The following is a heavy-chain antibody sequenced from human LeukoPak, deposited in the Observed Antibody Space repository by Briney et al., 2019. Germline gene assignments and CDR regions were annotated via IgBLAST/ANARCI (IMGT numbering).Heavy chain of an antibody. J-gene: IGHJ4*02. Sequence: PGGSLRLSCSAPGFTFSRYAMHCVRQAPGKGLEYVSAISSNGGSTYYADSVKGRFTISRDNSRNTLHLQMSSLRVEDTAVYYCVKDSSSGSYFDYWGQGTLVTVSS. CDR2: ISSNGGST. D-gene: IGHD3-10*01. CDR1: GFTFSRYA. V-gene: IGHV3-64D*06. CDR3: VKDSSSGSYFDY.